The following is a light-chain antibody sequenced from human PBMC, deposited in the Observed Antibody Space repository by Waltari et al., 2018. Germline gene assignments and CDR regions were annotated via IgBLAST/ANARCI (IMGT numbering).Light chain of an antibody. CDR2: DIS. V-gene: IGKV3-20*01. J-gene: IGKJ1*01. CDR1: QTVDRS. CDR3: HYYGNSRS. Sequence: EIVLTQSPGTLSLSPGEKATLSCRASQTVDRSVAWFQQKPGQTPRLLIYDISSRATGIPDRCSGRGSGTDCSLSVSRLDPEDFAVYDCHYYGNSRSFGQGTKVEV.